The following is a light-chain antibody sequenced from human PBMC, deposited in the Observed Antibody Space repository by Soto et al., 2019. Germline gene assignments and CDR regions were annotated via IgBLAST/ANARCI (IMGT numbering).Light chain of an antibody. Sequence: EIVMTQSPATLSVSPGERVSLSCRASQSIGSDLAWYQQKPGQAPRLLFYGASTRATGFPSRFSGSGSGTELTLTISSLESEDFAVYYCQQYYKWPQWTFGQGTRVDIK. CDR2: GAS. V-gene: IGKV3-15*01. CDR3: QQYYKWPQWT. J-gene: IGKJ1*01. CDR1: QSIGSD.